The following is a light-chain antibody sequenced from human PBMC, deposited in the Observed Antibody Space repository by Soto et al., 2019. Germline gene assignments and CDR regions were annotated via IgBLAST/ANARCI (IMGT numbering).Light chain of an antibody. Sequence: EIVLTQSPGTLSLSPGERVTLSCRASQSVGSNSLAWYQQKPGQAPRLLIFRASSRTTGIPDRFSGSGSGTDFTLTIGRLEPEDFAVYYCQQFGSSPYTFGQGTKLEIK. V-gene: IGKV3-20*01. CDR1: QSVGSNS. CDR3: QQFGSSPYT. CDR2: RAS. J-gene: IGKJ2*01.